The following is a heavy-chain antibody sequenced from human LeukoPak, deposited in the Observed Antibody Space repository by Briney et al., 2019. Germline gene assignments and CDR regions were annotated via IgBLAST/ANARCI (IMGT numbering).Heavy chain of an antibody. D-gene: IGHD3-3*01. V-gene: IGHV3-23*01. CDR1: GFTFSSSA. CDR3: AKDLGDFWGY. CDR2: ISGSGGST. Sequence: RGSLRLSCAASGFTFSSSAMSWVRHAPGKGREWVSAISGSGGSTYYADSVKGRFPISKDNSKNMLYMQMTSLRAEDTAVYYCAKDLGDFWGYWGQGTLVTVSS. J-gene: IGHJ4*02.